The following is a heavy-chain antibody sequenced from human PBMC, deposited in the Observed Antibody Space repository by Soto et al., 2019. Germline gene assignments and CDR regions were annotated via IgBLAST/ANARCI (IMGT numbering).Heavy chain of an antibody. CDR2: IIPIFGTA. V-gene: IGHV1-69*01. J-gene: IGHJ4*02. CDR3: ARAGDYYDSSGYYRY. D-gene: IGHD3-22*01. Sequence: QGLEWMGGIIPIFGTANYAQKFQGRVTITADESTSTAYMELSSLRSEDTAVYYCARAGDYYDSSGYYRYWGQGTLVTVSS.